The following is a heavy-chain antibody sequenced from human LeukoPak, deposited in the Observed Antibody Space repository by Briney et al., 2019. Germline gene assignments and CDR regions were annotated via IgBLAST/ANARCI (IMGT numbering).Heavy chain of an antibody. V-gene: IGHV3-64*01. CDR1: GFTFSNYA. CDR3: ARAGWKGGDRGRYDY. D-gene: IGHD2-21*02. J-gene: IGHJ4*02. Sequence: GGSLRLSCAASGFTFSNYAMHWVRQAPGKGLEYVSAISSDGGSTSYVNSVKGRFTISRDNSKNTLYLQMGSLRAEDMAVYYCARAGWKGGDRGRYDYWGQGTLVTVSS. CDR2: ISSDGGST.